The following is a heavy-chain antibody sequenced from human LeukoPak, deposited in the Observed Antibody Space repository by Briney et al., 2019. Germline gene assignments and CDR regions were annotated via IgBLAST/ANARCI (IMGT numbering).Heavy chain of an antibody. Sequence: PSETLSLTCAVYGGSFSGYYWSWIRQPPGKGLEWIGEINHSGSTNYNPSLKSRVTISVDTSKNQFPLKLSSVTAADTAVYYCASWVSMYYYCGMDVWGQGTTVTVSS. CDR3: ASWVSMYYYCGMDV. CDR1: GGSFSGYY. J-gene: IGHJ6*02. D-gene: IGHD5/OR15-5a*01. CDR2: INHSGST. V-gene: IGHV4-34*01.